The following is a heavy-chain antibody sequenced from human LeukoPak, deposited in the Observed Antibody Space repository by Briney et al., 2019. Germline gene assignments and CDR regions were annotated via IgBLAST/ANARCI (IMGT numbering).Heavy chain of an antibody. D-gene: IGHD3-16*01. CDR3: VTYTHWVAGDV. CDR1: GFTFSDSW. Sequence: PGGSLRLSCAASGFTFSDSWMSWVRQAPGKGLEWVANMNQDGSAKGYVDSVKGRFTISRDNARNSLYLQMSSLTPEDTAVYYCVTYTHWVAGDVWGQGTTVTVSS. CDR2: MNQDGSAK. J-gene: IGHJ6*02. V-gene: IGHV3-7*01.